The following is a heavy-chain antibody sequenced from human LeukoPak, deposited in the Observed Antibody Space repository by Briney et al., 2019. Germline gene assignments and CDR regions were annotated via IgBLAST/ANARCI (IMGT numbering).Heavy chain of an antibody. CDR3: VRDRGTCSSASCPHYYYGMDV. CDR2: IIPVLGIT. J-gene: IGHJ6*02. CDR1: GDTFSSYS. D-gene: IGHD2-2*01. Sequence: ASVKVSCKASGDTFSSYSMTWVRQAPGHGLEWMGRIIPVLGITNYAQEFQGRVTITADKSTSTAYMDLSSLRSEDTAVYYCVRDRGTCSSASCPHYYYGMDVWGQGTTVTVS. V-gene: IGHV1-69*04.